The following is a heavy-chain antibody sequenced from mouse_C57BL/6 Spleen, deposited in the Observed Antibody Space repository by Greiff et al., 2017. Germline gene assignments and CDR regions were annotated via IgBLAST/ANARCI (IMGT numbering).Heavy chain of an antibody. CDR2: ISSGSRTI. Sequence: EVKLMESGGCLVKPGGSLKLSCAASGFTFSDFGMHWVRQAPEKGLELVAYISSGSRTIYYADTVKGRFTISRDNAKNTLFLQMTSLRSEETAMYYCARGGYYSNYLDYWGQGTTLTVSS. V-gene: IGHV5-17*01. CDR3: ARGGYYSNYLDY. J-gene: IGHJ2*01. D-gene: IGHD2-5*01. CDR1: GFTFSDFG.